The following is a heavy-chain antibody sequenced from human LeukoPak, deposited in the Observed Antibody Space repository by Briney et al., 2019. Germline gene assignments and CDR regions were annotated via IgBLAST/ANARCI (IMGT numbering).Heavy chain of an antibody. CDR3: ARGAYYDFWSIDY. CDR2: IKQDGSEK. D-gene: IGHD3-3*01. J-gene: IGHJ4*02. Sequence: GGSLRLSCAASGFTFSTYWMSWVRQAPGKGLEWVANIKQDGSEKYYVDSVMGRFTISRDNAKNSLYLQMNSLRAEDTAVYYCARGAYYDFWSIDYWGQGTLVTVSS. V-gene: IGHV3-7*01. CDR1: GFTFSTYW.